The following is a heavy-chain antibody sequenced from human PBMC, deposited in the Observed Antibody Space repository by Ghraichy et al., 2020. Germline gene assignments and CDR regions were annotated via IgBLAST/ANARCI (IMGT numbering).Heavy chain of an antibody. CDR1: GFTFSYYA. CDR3: ANGAHHYDSSALLEPFAY. J-gene: IGHJ4*02. Sequence: GGSLRLSCTTSGFTFSYYAMTWVRQAPRKGLEWVSTISSSGGSTYYADSVRGRFTISRDNSKSTLYLQMNSLKVEDTAIYYCANGAHHYDSSALLEPFAYWGQGTLVTVSS. V-gene: IGHV3-23*01. CDR2: ISSSGGST. D-gene: IGHD3-22*01.